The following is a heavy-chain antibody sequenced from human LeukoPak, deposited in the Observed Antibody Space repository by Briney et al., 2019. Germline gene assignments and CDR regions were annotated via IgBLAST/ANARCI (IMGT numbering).Heavy chain of an antibody. CDR3: ATYYYDRVNGAFDI. V-gene: IGHV4-39*07. CDR1: GGSISSSSYY. CDR2: IYYSGST. D-gene: IGHD3-22*01. J-gene: IGHJ3*02. Sequence: PSETLSLTCTVSGGSISSSSYYWGWIRQPPGKGLEWIGSIYYSGSTYYNPSLKSRVTISVDTSKNQFSLKLSSVTAADTAVYYCATYYYDRVNGAFDIWGQGTMVTVSS.